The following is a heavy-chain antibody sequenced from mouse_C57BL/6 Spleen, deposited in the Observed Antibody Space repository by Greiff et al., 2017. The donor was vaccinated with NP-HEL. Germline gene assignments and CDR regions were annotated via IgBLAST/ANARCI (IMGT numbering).Heavy chain of an antibody. CDR1: GYTFTSYW. J-gene: IGHJ3*01. CDR3: ARSGYSNYAGFAY. D-gene: IGHD2-5*01. Sequence: VQLQQPGAELVRPGSSVKLSCKASGYTFTSYWMHWVKQRPIQGLEWIGNIDPSDSETHYNQKFKDKATLTVDKSSSTAYMQLSSLTSEDSAVYYCARSGYSNYAGFAYWGQGTLVTVSA. CDR2: IDPSDSET. V-gene: IGHV1-52*01.